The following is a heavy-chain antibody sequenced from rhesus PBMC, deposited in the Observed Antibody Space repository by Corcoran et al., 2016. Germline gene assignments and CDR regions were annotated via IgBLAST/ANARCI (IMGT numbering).Heavy chain of an antibody. CDR2: ISSGGSI. J-gene: IGHJ3*01. CDR3: AKDSTRMITVTIYDAFDF. Sequence: EVQLVESGGGLVQPGGSLRLSCAAPGFTSGNSDLIWIRQAPGKGLEWVSYISSGGSIYYSYSVKGRFTITRDNAKNTLYLQMSSLRVEDTAVYYCAKDSTRMITVTIYDAFDFWGQGLRVTVSS. V-gene: IGHV3S43*01. CDR1: GFTSGNSD. D-gene: IGHD3-9*01.